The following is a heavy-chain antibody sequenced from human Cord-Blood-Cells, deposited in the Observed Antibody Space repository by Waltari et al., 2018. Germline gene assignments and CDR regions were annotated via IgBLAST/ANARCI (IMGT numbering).Heavy chain of an antibody. CDR3: AGGGYDFWSGYYDY. J-gene: IGHJ4*02. D-gene: IGHD3-3*01. CDR1: GYTFTSYA. CDR2: INAGNGNT. V-gene: IGHV1-3*01. Sequence: QVQLVQSGAEVKKPGASVKVSCKASGYTFTSYAMHWVRQAPGQRLEWMGWINAGNGNTKYSKKFQGSVPITRDTSASTAYMELSSLRSEDTAVYYCAGGGYDFWSGYYDYWGQGTLVTVSS.